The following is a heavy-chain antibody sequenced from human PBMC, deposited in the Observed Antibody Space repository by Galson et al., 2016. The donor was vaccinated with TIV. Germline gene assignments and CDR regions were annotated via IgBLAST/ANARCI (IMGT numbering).Heavy chain of an antibody. J-gene: IGHJ4*02. V-gene: IGHV5-51*01. Sequence: QSGAEVKKPGESLKISCKASGYSFTSFWIGWVRQVPGKGLEWMGVIYPGDSYTTYSPSFQGQVTISADKSSNTAYLQWSSLMVSDTAMYFCASSRPELRYFDWQRPQYFDYWGQGSLVTVSS. CDR1: GYSFTSFW. CDR2: IYPGDSYT. D-gene: IGHD3-9*01. CDR3: ASSRPELRYFDWQRPQYFDY.